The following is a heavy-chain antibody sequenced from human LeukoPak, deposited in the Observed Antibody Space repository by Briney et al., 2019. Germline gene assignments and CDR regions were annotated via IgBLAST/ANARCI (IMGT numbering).Heavy chain of an antibody. Sequence: PGGSLRLSCAASEFTFSSHWVHWVRQVPGKGLVYIAYIDNDGANTNYADSVKGRFTISRDNAKNTLYLQMNSLRVEDTAVYYCVRDRPHNCFDPWGQGTLVTVSS. CDR2: IDNDGANT. V-gene: IGHV3-74*01. D-gene: IGHD6-6*01. CDR1: EFTFSSHW. CDR3: VRDRPHNCFDP. J-gene: IGHJ5*02.